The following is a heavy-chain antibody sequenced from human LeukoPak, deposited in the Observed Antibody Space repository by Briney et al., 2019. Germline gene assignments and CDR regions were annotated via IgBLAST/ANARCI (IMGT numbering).Heavy chain of an antibody. Sequence: SETLSLTCTVSGGSINSYYWSWIRQPPGKGLEWIGYIYYTGTPNYNPSLKSRVTISLDTSKNQFSLKLSSVTAADTAVYYCARVTGYMIEDYFDYWGQGTLGTVSS. V-gene: IGHV4-59*01. CDR2: IYYTGTP. CDR1: GGSINSYY. D-gene: IGHD3-22*01. CDR3: ARVTGYMIEDYFDY. J-gene: IGHJ4*02.